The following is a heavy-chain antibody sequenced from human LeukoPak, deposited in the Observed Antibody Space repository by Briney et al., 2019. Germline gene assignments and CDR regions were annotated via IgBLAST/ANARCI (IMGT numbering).Heavy chain of an antibody. J-gene: IGHJ6*02. D-gene: IGHD5-18*01. Sequence: PGGSLRLSCAASGFTFSSYEMNWVRQAPAKGLEWVSYVSSSGITIYYADSVKGRFTISRDNAKNSLYLQMNSLRAEDTAVYYCARGHSSGHYYNYGMDVWGHGTTVTVSS. CDR2: VSSSGITI. CDR3: ARGHSSGHYYNYGMDV. CDR1: GFTFSSYE. V-gene: IGHV3-48*03.